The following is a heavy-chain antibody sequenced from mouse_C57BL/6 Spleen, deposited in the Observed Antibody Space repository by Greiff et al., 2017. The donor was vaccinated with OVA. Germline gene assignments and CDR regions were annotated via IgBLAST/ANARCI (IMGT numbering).Heavy chain of an antibody. D-gene: IGHD2-3*01. J-gene: IGHJ3*01. Sequence: EVQLQQSGPGLVKPSQSLSLTCSVTGYSITSGYYWNWIRQFPGNKLEWMGYISYDGSNNYNPSLKNRISITRDTSKNQFFLKLNSVTTEDTATYYCAREDDGPAYWGQGTLVTVSA. CDR1: GYSITSGYY. V-gene: IGHV3-6*01. CDR3: AREDDGPAY. CDR2: ISYDGSN.